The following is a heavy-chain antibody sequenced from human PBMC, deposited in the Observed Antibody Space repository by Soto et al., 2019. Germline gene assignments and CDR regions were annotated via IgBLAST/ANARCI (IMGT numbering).Heavy chain of an antibody. Sequence: EMELLESGGGLVQPGGSLRLSCAASGFTFISYAMTWVRQAPGKGLEYVSAISGGGGSTYYAESLKGRFTMSRDNSKNTLYLQMNTLRAEDTAVYYCEKMSGYDPTYNYYYMDVWGQGTTVTVSS. CDR2: ISGGGGST. D-gene: IGHD5-12*01. CDR1: GFTFISYA. CDR3: EKMSGYDPTYNYYYMDV. V-gene: IGHV3-23*01. J-gene: IGHJ6*03.